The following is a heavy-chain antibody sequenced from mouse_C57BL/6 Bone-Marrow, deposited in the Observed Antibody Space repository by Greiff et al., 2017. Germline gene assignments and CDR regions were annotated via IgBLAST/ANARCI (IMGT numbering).Heavy chain of an antibody. CDR2: IHPNSGST. J-gene: IGHJ1*03. Sequence: QVQLQQPGAELVKPGASVKLSCKASGYTFTSYWMHWVKQRPGQGLEWIGMIHPNSGSTNYNEKFKSKATLTVDKSSSTAYMQLSSLTSEDSAVYYCARDYDPSYWYFEVWGTGTTVTVSS. D-gene: IGHD2-4*01. CDR3: ARDYDPSYWYFEV. CDR1: GYTFTSYW. V-gene: IGHV1-64*01.